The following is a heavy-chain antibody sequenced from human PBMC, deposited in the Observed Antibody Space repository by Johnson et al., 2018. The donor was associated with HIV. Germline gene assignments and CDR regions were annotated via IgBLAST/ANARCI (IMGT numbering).Heavy chain of an antibody. J-gene: IGHJ3*02. CDR1: GITFSSYA. CDR2: ISYDGSNK. CDR3: ARVYYYDNKDGFDI. D-gene: IGHD3-22*01. V-gene: IGHV3-30*04. Sequence: QVQLVESGGGVVQPGRSLRLSCAASGITFSSYAMHWVRQAPGKGLEWVAVISYDGSNKYYADSVKGRFTISRDNSKNTLYLQMNSLRTEDTAVYYCARVYYYDNKDGFDIWGQGTTVTVSS.